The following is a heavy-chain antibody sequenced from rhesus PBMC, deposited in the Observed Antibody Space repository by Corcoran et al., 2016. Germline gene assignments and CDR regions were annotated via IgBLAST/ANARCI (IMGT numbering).Heavy chain of an antibody. CDR1: GGSISSGYG. D-gene: IGHD3-16*01. CDR3: ARAYYYSGSYYFDY. Sequence: QVQLKESGPGLVKPSETLSLTCAVSGGSISSGYGWGWIRQPPGTGLEWIVTIYSSTGNTYYDPSLKSRVTISKDTSKNQFSLKLSSVTAADTAVYYCARAYYYSGSYYFDYWGQGVLVTVSS. J-gene: IGHJ4*01. V-gene: IGHV4S7*01. CDR2: IYSSTGNT.